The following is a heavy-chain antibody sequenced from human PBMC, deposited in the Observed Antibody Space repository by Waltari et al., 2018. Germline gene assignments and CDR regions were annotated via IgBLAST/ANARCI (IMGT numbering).Heavy chain of an antibody. CDR2: ISAYNGNT. CDR3: ARDAPHCSGGSCYPRGNWFDP. D-gene: IGHD2-15*01. CDR1: GYTFTSYG. V-gene: IGHV1-18*01. Sequence: QVQLVQSGAEVKKPGASVKVSCKASGYTFTSYGISWVRQAPGHGLEWMGWISAYNGNTNQAQKLQGRVTTTTDTSTSTAYMGLSSLRSDDTAVYYWARDAPHCSGGSCYPRGNWFDPWGQGTLVTVSS. J-gene: IGHJ5*02.